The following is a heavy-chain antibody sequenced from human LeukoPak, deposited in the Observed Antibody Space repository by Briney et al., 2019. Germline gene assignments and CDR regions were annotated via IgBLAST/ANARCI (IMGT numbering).Heavy chain of an antibody. CDR1: GFTFSTYS. Sequence: GGSLRLSCAASGFTFSTYSMNWVRQAPGKGLEWVSSISSSGSYKYYADSVKGRFTISRDNAKNSLYLQMNSLRAEDTAVYCCARDLSPGIAVAGSDYWGQGALVTVSS. V-gene: IGHV3-21*01. D-gene: IGHD6-19*01. J-gene: IGHJ4*02. CDR2: ISSSGSYK. CDR3: ARDLSPGIAVAGSDY.